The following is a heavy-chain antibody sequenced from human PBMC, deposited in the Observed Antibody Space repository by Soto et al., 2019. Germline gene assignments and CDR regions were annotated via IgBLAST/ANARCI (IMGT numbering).Heavy chain of an antibody. CDR1: GFTFSSYS. CDR3: ARDPAESPYYDFWSGYYTGYFDL. CDR2: ISSSSSTI. J-gene: IGHJ2*01. V-gene: IGHV3-48*02. D-gene: IGHD3-3*01. Sequence: EVQLVESGGGLVQPGGSLRLSCAASGFTFSSYSMNWVRQAPGKGLEWVSYISSSSSTIYYADSVKGRFTISRDNAKNSLYLQMNSLRDEDTAVYYCARDPAESPYYDFWSGYYTGYFDLWGRCTLVTVSS.